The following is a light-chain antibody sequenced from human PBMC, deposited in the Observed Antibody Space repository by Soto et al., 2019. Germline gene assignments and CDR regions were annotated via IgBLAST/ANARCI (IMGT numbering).Light chain of an antibody. J-gene: IGLJ2*01. CDR3: AAWDDSLSGLVV. CDR1: SSNIGSNY. V-gene: IGLV1-47*01. CDR2: RNN. Sequence: QSVLTQPPSASGTPGQRVTISCSGSSSNIGSNYVYWYQQLPGTAPKLLSYRNNQRPSGVPDRFSGSKSGTSASLAISGLRSEDEADYYCAAWDDSLSGLVVFGGGTQLTVL.